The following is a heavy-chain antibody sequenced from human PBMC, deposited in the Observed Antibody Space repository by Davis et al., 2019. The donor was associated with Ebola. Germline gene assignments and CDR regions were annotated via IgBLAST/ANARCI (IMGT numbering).Heavy chain of an antibody. Sequence: SVKVSCKASAGTFSTYGISWVRQAPGQGPEWMGGILPMYATADYPQKLQGRVTMTTDTSTSTAYMELRSLRSDDTAVYYCARAIIAVAGTGWFDPWGQGTLVTVSS. CDR3: ARAIIAVAGTGWFDP. CDR2: ILPMYATA. CDR1: AGTFSTYG. D-gene: IGHD6-19*01. V-gene: IGHV1-69*05. J-gene: IGHJ5*02.